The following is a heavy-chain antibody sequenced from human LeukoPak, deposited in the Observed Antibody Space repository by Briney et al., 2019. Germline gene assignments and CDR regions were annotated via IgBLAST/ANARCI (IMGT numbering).Heavy chain of an antibody. V-gene: IGHV1-46*01. J-gene: IGHJ4*02. CDR2: INPSGGST. D-gene: IGHD3-10*01. CDR3: AREGSDY. Sequence: ASVKVSCKASGYTFTSYGISWVRQAPGQGLEWMGIINPSGGSTSYAQKFQGRVTMTRDMSTSTVYMELSSLRSEDTAVYYCAREGSDYWGQGTLVTVSS. CDR1: GYTFTSYG.